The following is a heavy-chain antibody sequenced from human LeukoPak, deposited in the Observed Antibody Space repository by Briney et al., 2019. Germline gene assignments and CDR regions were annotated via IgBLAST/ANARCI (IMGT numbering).Heavy chain of an antibody. V-gene: IGHV1-69*05. CDR3: ARDWEGSYPGYFDY. CDR2: IIPTFGTA. J-gene: IGHJ4*02. Sequence: SVKVSCKASGGTFSSYAISWVRQAPGQGLEWMGGIIPTFGTANYAQKFQGRVTITTDESTSTAYMELSSLRSEDTAVYYCARDWEGSYPGYFDYWGQGTLVTVSS. CDR1: GGTFSSYA. D-gene: IGHD1-26*01.